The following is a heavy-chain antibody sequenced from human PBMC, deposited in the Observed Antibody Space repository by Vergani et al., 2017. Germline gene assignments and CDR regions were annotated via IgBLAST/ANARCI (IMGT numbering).Heavy chain of an antibody. Sequence: EVQLVESGGGVVRPGGSLRLSCAASGFTFDDYGMSWVRQAPGKGLEWVSSISGNNDDVYYADSVKGRFTISRDNAKNSLYLDMSSLRAEDTAVYYCARDRGDWRYSRYFYNYYMDVWGKGTTVTVSS. J-gene: IGHJ6*03. V-gene: IGHV3-20*04. CDR2: ISGNNDDV. D-gene: IGHD2-8*02. CDR3: ARDRGDWRYSRYFYNYYMDV. CDR1: GFTFDDYG.